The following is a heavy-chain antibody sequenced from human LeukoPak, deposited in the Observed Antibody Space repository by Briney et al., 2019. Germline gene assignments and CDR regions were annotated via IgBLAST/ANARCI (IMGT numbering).Heavy chain of an antibody. CDR2: INHSGST. CDR3: ARGLVGYSSGWYQV. CDR1: GGSFSGYY. V-gene: IGHV4-34*01. Sequence: SETLSLTCAVYGGSFSGYYWSWIRQPPGKGLEWIGEINHSGSTNYNPSLKGRVTISVDTSKNQFSLKLSSVTAADTAVYYCARGLVGYSSGWYQVWGLGTLVTVSS. J-gene: IGHJ4*02. D-gene: IGHD6-19*01.